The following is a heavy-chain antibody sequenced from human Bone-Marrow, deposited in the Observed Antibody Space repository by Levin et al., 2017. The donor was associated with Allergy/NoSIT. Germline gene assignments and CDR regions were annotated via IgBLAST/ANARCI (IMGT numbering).Heavy chain of an antibody. D-gene: IGHD3-3*01. CDR1: GYTFTSYY. Sequence: GESLKISCKASGYTFTSYYMHWVRQAPGQGLEWMGIINPSGGSTSYAQKFQGRVTMTRDTSTSTVYMELSSLRSEDTAVYYCARDLGELRFLEWSPTICGFDPWGQGTLVTVSS. CDR2: INPSGGST. V-gene: IGHV1-46*01. J-gene: IGHJ5*02. CDR3: ARDLGELRFLEWSPTICGFDP.